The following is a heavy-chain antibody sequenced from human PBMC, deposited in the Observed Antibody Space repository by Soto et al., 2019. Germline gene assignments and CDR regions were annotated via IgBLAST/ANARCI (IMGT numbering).Heavy chain of an antibody. J-gene: IGHJ5*02. V-gene: IGHV1-18*01. Sequence: QVKLVQSGAEVKKPGASVKVSCKASGYTFTSYGISWVRQAPGQGLEWMGWINPYNGNTNYAQKLQGRVTMTTNASTRTAYMELRSMRSDDTAVYYGARDPVGGNWFDTWGQGTLVAVSS. CDR1: GYTFTSYG. D-gene: IGHD1-26*01. CDR3: ARDPVGGNWFDT. CDR2: INPYNGNT.